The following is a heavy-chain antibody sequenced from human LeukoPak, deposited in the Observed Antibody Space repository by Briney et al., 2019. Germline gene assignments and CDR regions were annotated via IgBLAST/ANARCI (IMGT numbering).Heavy chain of an antibody. CDR1: GVSISGSTYY. CDR2: IYYSGST. Sequence: SETLSLTCTVSGVSISGSTYYWGWIRQPPGKGLEWIGSIYYSGSTYYNPSLKSRVTISVDTSKNQFSLKLTSVTAADTAVYYCARGLPWFDPWGQGTLVTVSS. V-gene: IGHV4-39*07. CDR3: ARGLPWFDP. J-gene: IGHJ5*02.